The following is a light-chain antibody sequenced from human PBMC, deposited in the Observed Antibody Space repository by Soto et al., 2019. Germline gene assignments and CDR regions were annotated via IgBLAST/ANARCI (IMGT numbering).Light chain of an antibody. CDR1: QDIRNY. CDR2: AAS. J-gene: IGKJ1*01. V-gene: IGKV1-27*01. CDR3: QNYYSVAWS. Sequence: DIQMTQSPSSLSASVGDRVTITCRASQDIRNYLGWYQQIPGKVPKLLIYAASALQSGVPSRFSGGGSGTHFTLTISSLQPEDVATYYCQNYYSVAWSFGQGTRVDIK.